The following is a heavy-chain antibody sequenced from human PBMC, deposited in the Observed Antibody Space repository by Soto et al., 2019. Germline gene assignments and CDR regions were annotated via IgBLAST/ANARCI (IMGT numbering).Heavy chain of an antibody. CDR1: GYSFTSYW. D-gene: IGHD3-9*01. V-gene: IGHV5-51*01. Sequence: GESLKISCKGSGYSFTSYWIGCVRQMPGKGLEWMGITYPGDSDTRYSPSFQGQVTISADKSISTAYLQWSRLKASDTAMYYCARQPYYDILTGYYPYYYYYGMDVWGQGTKVTVYS. CDR3: ARQPYYDILTGYYPYYYYYGMDV. J-gene: IGHJ6*02. CDR2: TYPGDSDT.